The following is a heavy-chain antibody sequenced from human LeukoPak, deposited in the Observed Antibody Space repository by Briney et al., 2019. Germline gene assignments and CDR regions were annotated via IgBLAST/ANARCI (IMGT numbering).Heavy chain of an antibody. D-gene: IGHD6-19*01. CDR1: GGSISSSSYY. CDR3: AKGVRGWSTFDY. V-gene: IGHV4-39*07. Sequence: SETLSLTCTVSGGSISSSSYYWGWIRQSPGQGLEWIGSLNSRGNTYNNPSLKSRVTISVDRSKNQFSLRLTSVTAADTAVYYCAKGVRGWSTFDYWGQGTLVTVSS. CDR2: LNSRGNT. J-gene: IGHJ4*02.